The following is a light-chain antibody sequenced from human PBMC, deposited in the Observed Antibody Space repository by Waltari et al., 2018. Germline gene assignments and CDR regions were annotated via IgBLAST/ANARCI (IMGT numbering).Light chain of an antibody. CDR2: DT. J-gene: IGLJ1*01. CDR1: TTDFGGPTF. V-gene: IGLV2-14*03. CDR3: CSYTRSSTYV. Sequence: QPALSQPPSLSGSPGRSITISCLAPTTDFGGPTFFSWYQQYPDKAPKVIIYDTDRPSGVSHRFSGSKFGNTASLTISGLQAEDEADYYCCSYTRSSTYVFGTGTKVTVL.